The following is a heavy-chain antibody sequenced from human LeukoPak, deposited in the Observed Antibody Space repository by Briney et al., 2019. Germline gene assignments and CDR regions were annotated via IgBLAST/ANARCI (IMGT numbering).Heavy chain of an antibody. V-gene: IGHV4-38-2*01. J-gene: IGHJ4*02. CDR1: GYSISSGYY. Sequence: SETLSLTCAVSGYSISSGYYWGWIRQPPGKGLEWIGSIYHSGSTYYNSSLKSRVTISVDTSRNQFSLKLSSVTAADTAVYYCARRLTMVRGVDYWGQGTLVTVSS. CDR2: IYHSGST. CDR3: ARRLTMVRGVDY. D-gene: IGHD3-10*01.